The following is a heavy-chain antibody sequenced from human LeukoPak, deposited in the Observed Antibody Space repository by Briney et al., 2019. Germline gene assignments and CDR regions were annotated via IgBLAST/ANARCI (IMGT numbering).Heavy chain of an antibody. J-gene: IGHJ4*02. Sequence: SETLSLTCSVSGGSINNYYWSWIRQPPGKGLEWIGFVFNSGATNYNPSPRSRVTISPNTSKNQFSLKLTSVTAADTAVYYCARGSNYFDYWGQGTLVTVSS. D-gene: IGHD6-6*01. CDR3: ARGSNYFDY. CDR1: GGSINNYY. CDR2: VFNSGAT. V-gene: IGHV4-59*01.